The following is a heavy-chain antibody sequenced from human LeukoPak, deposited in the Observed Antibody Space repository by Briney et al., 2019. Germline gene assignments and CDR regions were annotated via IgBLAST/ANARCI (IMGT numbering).Heavy chain of an antibody. Sequence: SETLSLTCTVSGGSISSGSYYWSWIRQPAGKGLEWIGRIYTSGSTNYNPSLKSRVTISVDTSKNQFSLKLSSVTAADTAVYYCARARVNTGVVVIPTPYAFDIWGQGTMVTASS. CDR2: IYTSGST. V-gene: IGHV4-61*02. CDR3: ARARVNTGVVVIPTPYAFDI. J-gene: IGHJ3*02. D-gene: IGHD3-22*01. CDR1: GGSISSGSYY.